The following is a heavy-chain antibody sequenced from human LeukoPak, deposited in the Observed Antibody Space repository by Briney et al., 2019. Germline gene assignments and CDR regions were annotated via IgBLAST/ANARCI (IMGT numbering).Heavy chain of an antibody. CDR3: ARKTPSAIYSGYDGEDY. J-gene: IGHJ4*02. CDR2: ISAYNGNT. CDR1: GYTFTSYG. Sequence: ASMKVSCKASGYTFTSYGISWVRQAPGQGLEWMGWISAYNGNTNHAQKLQGRVTLTTDTSTNTAYMELRSLRSDDTAVYYCARKTPSAIYSGYDGEDYWGQGTLVTVSS. V-gene: IGHV1-18*01. D-gene: IGHD5-12*01.